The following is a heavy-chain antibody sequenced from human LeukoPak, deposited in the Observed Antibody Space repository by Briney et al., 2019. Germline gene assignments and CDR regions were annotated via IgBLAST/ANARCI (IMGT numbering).Heavy chain of an antibody. CDR1: AFTLSSYW. CDR2: IKRDGSEK. CDR3: VRDDGATKPC. Sequence: GGSLRLSCAASAFTLSSYWMSWVRQAPGKGLEWVANIKRDGSEKYYVDFVKGRFSISRDNAKNSLYLQMNSLKVEDTAVYYCVRDDGATKPCWGQGTLVTVSS. D-gene: IGHD1-26*01. V-gene: IGHV3-7*01. J-gene: IGHJ4*02.